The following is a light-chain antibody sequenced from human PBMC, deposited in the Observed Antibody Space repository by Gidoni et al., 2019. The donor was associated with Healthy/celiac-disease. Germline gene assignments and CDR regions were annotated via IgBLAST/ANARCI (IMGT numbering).Light chain of an antibody. V-gene: IGLV1-40*01. Sequence: QSVLTQPPSVSGAPGQRVTISCTGSSSNIGAGYDVHWYQQLPGTAPKLLIYGNSNRPSGVPDRFSSSKSGTSAPLAITGLQAEDEADYYCQSYDSSLSVHYVFGTGTKVTVL. CDR2: GNS. J-gene: IGLJ1*01. CDR1: SSNIGAGYD. CDR3: QSYDSSLSVHYV.